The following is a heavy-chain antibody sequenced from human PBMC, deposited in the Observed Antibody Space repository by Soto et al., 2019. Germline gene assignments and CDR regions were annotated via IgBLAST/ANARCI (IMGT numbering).Heavy chain of an antibody. CDR2: INPNSGGT. Sequence: VKGACKTSGYTYTGYYVRWVRKENGQGLEWMGWINPNSGGTNYAQKFQGWVTMTRDTSISTAYMELSRLRSDDTAVYYCARPHYYDSSGFYDYWGQGTLVTVSS. V-gene: IGHV1-2*04. CDR1: GYTYTGYY. CDR3: ARPHYYDSSGFYDY. J-gene: IGHJ4*02. D-gene: IGHD3-22*01.